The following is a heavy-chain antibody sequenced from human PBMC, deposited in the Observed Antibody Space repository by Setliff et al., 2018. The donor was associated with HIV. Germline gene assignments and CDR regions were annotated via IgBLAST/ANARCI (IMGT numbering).Heavy chain of an antibody. Sequence: GESLKISCHLSGYSFVDFWIGWVRQMPGKGLEWVGFIYPGDSDRRYSPSVRGQVTISADKSTTTAYLDWASLKASDTAMYYCVRYIGAAAGYIDHWGEGAPGTVSS. J-gene: IGHJ4*02. CDR1: GYSFVDFW. D-gene: IGHD6-25*01. V-gene: IGHV5-51*01. CDR3: VRYIGAAAGYIDH. CDR2: IYPGDSDR.